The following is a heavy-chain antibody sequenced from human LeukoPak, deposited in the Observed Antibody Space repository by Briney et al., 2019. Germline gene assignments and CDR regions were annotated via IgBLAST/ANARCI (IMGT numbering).Heavy chain of an antibody. D-gene: IGHD5-12*01. CDR3: ARGFRGYSGYDHYYYYGMDV. J-gene: IGHJ6*02. CDR2: INHSGST. CDR1: GGSFSGYY. V-gene: IGHV4-34*01. Sequence: ALETLSLTCAVYGGSFSGYYWSWIRQPPGKGLEWIGEINHSGSTNYNPSLKSRVTISVDTSKNQFSLKLSSVTAADTAVYYCARGFRGYSGYDHYYYYGMDVWGQGTTVTVSS.